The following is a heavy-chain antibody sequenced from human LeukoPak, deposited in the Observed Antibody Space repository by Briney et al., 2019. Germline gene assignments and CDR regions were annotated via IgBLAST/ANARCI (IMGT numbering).Heavy chain of an antibody. Sequence: GGSLRLSCAASGFTFSSYSMNWVRQAPGKGLEWVSGISGSGGSTYYADSVKGRSTISRDNAKNSLYLQVNSLRAEDTAVYYCARVSGVADVFDYWGQGTLVTVSS. J-gene: IGHJ4*02. V-gene: IGHV3-21*01. CDR2: ISGSGGST. D-gene: IGHD3-3*01. CDR1: GFTFSSYS. CDR3: ARVSGVADVFDY.